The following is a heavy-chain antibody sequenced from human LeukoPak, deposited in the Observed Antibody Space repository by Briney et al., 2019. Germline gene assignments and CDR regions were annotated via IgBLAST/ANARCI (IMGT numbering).Heavy chain of an antibody. Sequence: ATEKVSCKASGYPFIDYYLHWVRQAPGQALEWMGCINPNTGDTNSAQNFQGRVIMNRDTSITTAYMELSRLKSDDTALYYCASKGAGHCYDASCMGTFDLWGQGTTVAVPS. CDR2: INPNTGDT. CDR1: GYPFIDYY. CDR3: ASKGAGHCYDASCMGTFDL. J-gene: IGHJ3*01. V-gene: IGHV1-2*02. D-gene: IGHD2-15*01.